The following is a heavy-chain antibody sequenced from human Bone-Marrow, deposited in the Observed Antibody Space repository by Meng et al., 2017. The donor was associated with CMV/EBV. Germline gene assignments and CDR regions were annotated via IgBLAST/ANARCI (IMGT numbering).Heavy chain of an antibody. CDR1: GGSFSGYY. CDR2: INHSGST. Sequence: SETLSLTCAVYGGSFSGYYWSWIRQPPGKGLEWIGEINHSGSTNYNPSLKSRVTISVDTSKNQFSLKLRYVTATDTAVYYCARTVAARGDFDYWGRGTRVTVYS. J-gene: IGHJ4*02. D-gene: IGHD6-19*01. CDR3: ARTVAARGDFDY. V-gene: IGHV4-34*01.